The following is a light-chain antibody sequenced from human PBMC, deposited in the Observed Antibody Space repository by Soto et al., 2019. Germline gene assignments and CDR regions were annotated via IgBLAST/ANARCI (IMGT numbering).Light chain of an antibody. J-gene: IGKJ5*01. CDR1: QSVDNN. V-gene: IGKV3-15*01. Sequence: EIVMTQSPDTLSVSPGERATLSCRASQSVDNNLAWYQQKPGQAPRLLIYGASTRAPGIPARFSGSGSGAEFTLTISSMQSEDFAVYYYHQYHNWPPITFGEGTRLEIK. CDR3: HQYHNWPPIT. CDR2: GAS.